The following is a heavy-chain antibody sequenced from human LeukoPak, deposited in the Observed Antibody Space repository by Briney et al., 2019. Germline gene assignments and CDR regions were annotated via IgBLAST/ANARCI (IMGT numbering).Heavy chain of an antibody. CDR1: GGSISSGDYY. J-gene: IGHJ3*02. CDR2: IYYSGST. D-gene: IGHD6-13*01. CDR3: ARHSSSRSWDDAFDI. V-gene: IGHV4-30-4*01. Sequence: PSETLSLTCTVSGGSISSGDYYWSWIRQPPGKGLEWIGYIYYSGSTHYNPSLKSRVTISVDTSKNQFSLKLSSVTAADTAVYYCARHSSSRSWDDAFDIWGQGTMVTVSS.